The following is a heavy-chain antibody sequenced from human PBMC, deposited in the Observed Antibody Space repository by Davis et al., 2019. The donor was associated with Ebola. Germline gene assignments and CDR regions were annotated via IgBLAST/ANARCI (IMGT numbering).Heavy chain of an antibody. V-gene: IGHV3-23*01. D-gene: IGHD6-19*01. CDR3: VKTKGPTSGWYGAFGAFDH. CDR1: GFTFSSYA. CDR2: ISGSGGST. J-gene: IGHJ4*02. Sequence: GESLKISCAASGFTFSSYAMSWVRQAPGKGLEWVSAISGSGGSTYYADSVKGRFTISRDNSKNTVYLQMSSLKPEDTAVYYCVKTKGPTSGWYGAFGAFDHWGQGTLVIVSS.